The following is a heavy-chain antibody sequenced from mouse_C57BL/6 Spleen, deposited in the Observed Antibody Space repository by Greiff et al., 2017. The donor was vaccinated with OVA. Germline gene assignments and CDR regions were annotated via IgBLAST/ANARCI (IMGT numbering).Heavy chain of an antibody. CDR3: ARRNWDEGYFDY. CDR2: ISSGGSYT. Sequence: EVQRVESGGDLVKPGGSLKLSCAASGFTFSSYGMSWVRQTPDKRLEWVATISSGGSYTYYPDSVKGRFTISRDNAKNTLYLQMSSLKSEDTAMYYCARRNWDEGYFDYWGQGTTLTVSS. D-gene: IGHD4-1*01. J-gene: IGHJ2*01. CDR1: GFTFSSYG. V-gene: IGHV5-6*01.